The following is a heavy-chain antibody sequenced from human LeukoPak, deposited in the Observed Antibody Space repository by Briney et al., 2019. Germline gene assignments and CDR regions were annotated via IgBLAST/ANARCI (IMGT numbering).Heavy chain of an antibody. CDR3: AKDYYDSSGYYYQSDAFDI. Sequence: PGRSLRLSCAASGFTFSSYGMHWVRQAPGKGLEWVAVISYDGSNKYYADSVKGRFTISGDNSKNTLYLQMNSLRAEDTAVYYCAKDYYDSSGYYYQSDAFDIWGQGTMVTVSS. CDR2: ISYDGSNK. CDR1: GFTFSSYG. J-gene: IGHJ3*02. V-gene: IGHV3-30*18. D-gene: IGHD3-22*01.